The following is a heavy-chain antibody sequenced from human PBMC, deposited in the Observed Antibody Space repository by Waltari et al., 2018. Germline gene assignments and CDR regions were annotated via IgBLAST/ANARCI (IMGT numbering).Heavy chain of an antibody. J-gene: IGHJ4*02. Sequence: EVQLVESGGGLVKPGGSLRLSCAASGFTFSSYSMTWVRRAPGKGLEWVSAISSSGGDINFADSVKGRFTSSRDNAKNARYLQMNRLGAEDTAVYYCARDGGYDSAVQEFDYWGQGTLVTVSS. CDR1: GFTFSSYS. D-gene: IGHD5-12*01. CDR2: ISSSGGDI. CDR3: ARDGGYDSAVQEFDY. V-gene: IGHV3-21*01.